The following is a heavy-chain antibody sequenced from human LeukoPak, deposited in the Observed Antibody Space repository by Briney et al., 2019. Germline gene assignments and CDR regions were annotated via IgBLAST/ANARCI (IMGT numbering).Heavy chain of an antibody. D-gene: IGHD3-10*01. CDR2: IYYSGST. CDR3: ARAVTTYYYGSGSLVRGYYYYYMDV. Sequence: SETLSLTCTVSGGSISSYYWSWIRQPPGKGLEWIGYIYYSGSTNYNPSLKSQVTISVDTSKNQFSLKLSSVTAADTAVYYCARAVTTYYYGSGSLVRGYYYYYMDVWGKGATVTVSS. V-gene: IGHV4-59*12. J-gene: IGHJ6*03. CDR1: GGSISSYY.